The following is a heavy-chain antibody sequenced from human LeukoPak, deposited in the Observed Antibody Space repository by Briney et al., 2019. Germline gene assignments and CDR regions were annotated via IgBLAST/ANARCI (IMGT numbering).Heavy chain of an antibody. V-gene: IGHV3-21*01. Sequence: GGSLRLSCAASGFTFSSYSMNWVRQAPGKGLEWVSSISSSSSYIYYADSVKGRFTISRDNAKNSLYLQMNSLRAEDTAVYYCARDMQGNYYDSSGYYSPNYYFDYWGQGTLVTVSS. D-gene: IGHD3-22*01. CDR3: ARDMQGNYYDSSGYYSPNYYFDY. CDR2: ISSSSSYI. J-gene: IGHJ4*02. CDR1: GFTFSSYS.